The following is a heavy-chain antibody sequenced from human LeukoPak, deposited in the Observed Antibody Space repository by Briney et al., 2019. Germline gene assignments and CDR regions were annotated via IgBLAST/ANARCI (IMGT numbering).Heavy chain of an antibody. CDR1: GFTFSSYA. V-gene: IGHV3-30*04. J-gene: IGHJ4*02. CDR2: ISYDGINK. Sequence: GGSLRLSCAASGFTFSSYAMHWVRQAPGKGLGWVTVISYDGINKYYADSVKGRFTISRDNSKNTLYLQMNSLRPEDTAVYYCARGAYSSSWLNFDYWGQGTLVTVSS. CDR3: ARGAYSSSWLNFDY. D-gene: IGHD6-13*01.